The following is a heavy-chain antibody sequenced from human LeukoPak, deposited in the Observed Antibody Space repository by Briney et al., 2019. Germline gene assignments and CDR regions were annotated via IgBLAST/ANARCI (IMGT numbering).Heavy chain of an antibody. CDR1: GDSISSYY. CDR3: ARLTRLSTSPDRYYLDY. CDR2: IYTSGGT. D-gene: IGHD6-6*01. Sequence: SETLSLTCTVSGDSISSYYWSWIRQPPGKGLEWIGYIYTSGGTNYIPSLKGRVTISIDTSKNQFSLKLSSVTAAGSAVYYCARLTRLSTSPDRYYLDYWGQGTLVTVSS. J-gene: IGHJ4*02. V-gene: IGHV4-4*09.